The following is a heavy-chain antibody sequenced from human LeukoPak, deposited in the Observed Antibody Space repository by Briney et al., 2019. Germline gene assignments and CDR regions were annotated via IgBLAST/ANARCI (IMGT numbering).Heavy chain of an antibody. CDR2: INAGNGNT. CDR3: ARDLAVVVPAAIPWDYYCGMDV. Sequence: ASVKVSCKASGYTFTSYAMHWVRQAPGQRLEWMGWINAGNGNTKYSQKFQGRVTITRDTSASTAYMELSSLRSEDTAVYYCARDLAVVVPAAIPWDYYCGMDVWGKGTTVTVSS. J-gene: IGHJ6*04. V-gene: IGHV1-3*01. CDR1: GYTFTSYA. D-gene: IGHD2-2*01.